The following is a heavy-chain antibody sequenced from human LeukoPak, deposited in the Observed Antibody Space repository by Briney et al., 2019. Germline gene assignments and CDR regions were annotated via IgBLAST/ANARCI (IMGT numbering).Heavy chain of an antibody. V-gene: IGHV1-2*02. CDR1: GYTFTGYY. J-gene: IGHJ4*02. D-gene: IGHD2-15*01. Sequence: ASVKVSCKASGYTFTGYYMHWVRQAPGQGLEWMGWINPNSGGTNYAQKFQGRVTMTRNTSISTAYMELSSLRSEDTAVYYCARVLGPRAVRYCSGGSCYYYWGQGTLVTVSS. CDR2: INPNSGGT. CDR3: ARVLGPRAVRYCSGGSCYYY.